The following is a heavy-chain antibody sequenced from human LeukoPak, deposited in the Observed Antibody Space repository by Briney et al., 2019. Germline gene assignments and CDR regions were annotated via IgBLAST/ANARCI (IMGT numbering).Heavy chain of an antibody. D-gene: IGHD3-22*01. CDR1: GFTVSSNY. Sequence: TGGSLRLSCAASGFTVSSNYMSWVRQAPGKGLKWVSVIYSGGSTYYADSVKGRFTISRDNSKNTLYLQMNSLRAEDTAVYYCARDGYYDSSGPRDYWGQGTLVTVSS. CDR3: ARDGYYDSSGPRDY. CDR2: IYSGGST. J-gene: IGHJ4*02. V-gene: IGHV3-53*01.